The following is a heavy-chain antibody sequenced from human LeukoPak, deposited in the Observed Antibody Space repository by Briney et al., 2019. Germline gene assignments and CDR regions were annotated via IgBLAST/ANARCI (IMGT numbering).Heavy chain of an antibody. CDR1: GGSISSYY. CDR3: ARARPGYSSSYVDY. J-gene: IGHJ4*02. V-gene: IGHV4-59*01. CDR2: IYYSGST. D-gene: IGHD6-13*01. Sequence: SETLSLTCTVSGGSISSYYWSWIRQPPGKGLEWIGYIYYSGSTNYNPSLKSRVTISVDTSKNQFSLKLSSVTAADTAVYYCARARPGYSSSYVDYWGQGTLVTVSS.